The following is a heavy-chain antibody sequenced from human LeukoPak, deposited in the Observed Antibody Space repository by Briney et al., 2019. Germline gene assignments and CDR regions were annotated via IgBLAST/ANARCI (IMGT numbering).Heavy chain of an antibody. CDR2: MNPNSGNT. J-gene: IGHJ3*02. CDR3: ARIKRRRGLQFFAGDPALAFDI. CDR1: GYTFTSYD. D-gene: IGHD5-12*01. V-gene: IGHV1-8*01. Sequence: ASVKVSCKASGYTFTSYDINWVRQATGQGLEWMGWMNPNSGNTGYAQKFQGRVTMTRNTSISTAYMELSSLRSEDTAVYYCARIKRRRGLQFFAGDPALAFDIWGQGTMVTVSS.